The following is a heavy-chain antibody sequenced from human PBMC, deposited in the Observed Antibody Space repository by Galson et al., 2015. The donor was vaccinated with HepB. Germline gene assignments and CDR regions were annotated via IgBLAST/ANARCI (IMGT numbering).Heavy chain of an antibody. CDR2: SRNKANSYTA. D-gene: IGHD3-10*01. V-gene: IGHV3-72*01. J-gene: IGHJ4*02. Sequence: SLRLSCAASGFTFSSYYMDWVRQAPGKGLEWVGRSRNKANSYTAEYAASIKGRFTFSRDDSKNSMYLQMNSLKTEDTAVYYCARSTTLIRGLTYPCEYWGQGTLVTVSS. CDR1: GFTFSSYY. CDR3: ARSTTLIRGLTYPCEY.